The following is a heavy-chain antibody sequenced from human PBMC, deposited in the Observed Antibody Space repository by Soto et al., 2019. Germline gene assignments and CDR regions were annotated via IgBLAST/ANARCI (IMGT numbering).Heavy chain of an antibody. J-gene: IGHJ4*02. V-gene: IGHV1-24*01. CDR2: FDPEDGET. CDR3: AIGGCALSLLSSCYRRNFDS. Sequence: ASVKVSCKASGYTLTEFAMHWVRQAPGKGLEWMGGFDPEDGETIYAQKFQGRVTMTEDTSTSTAYMELSSLRSEDTAGEYCAIGGCALSLLSSCYRRNFDSWGRGP. D-gene: IGHD2-2*01. CDR1: GYTLTEFA.